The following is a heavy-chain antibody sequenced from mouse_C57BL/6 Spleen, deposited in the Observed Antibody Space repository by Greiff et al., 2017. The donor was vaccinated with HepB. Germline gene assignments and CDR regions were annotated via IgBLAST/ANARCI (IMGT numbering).Heavy chain of an antibody. D-gene: IGHD4-1*01. J-gene: IGHJ2*01. Sequence: VQLVESGAELVRPGASVKLSCKASGYTFTDYYINWVKQRPGQGLEWIARIYPGSGNTYYNEKFKGKATLTAEKSSSTAYMQLSSLTSEDSAVYFCARGTGTYFDYWGQGTTLTVSS. V-gene: IGHV1-76*01. CDR3: ARGTGTYFDY. CDR2: IYPGSGNT. CDR1: GYTFTDYY.